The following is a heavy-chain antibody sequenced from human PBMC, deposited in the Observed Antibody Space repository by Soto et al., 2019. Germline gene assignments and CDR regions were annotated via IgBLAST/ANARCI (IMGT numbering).Heavy chain of an antibody. D-gene: IGHD1-1*01. V-gene: IGHV4-4*07. CDR3: VRDGTKTLRDWFDP. J-gene: IGHJ5*02. CDR2: IYATGTT. CDR1: GASISGFY. Sequence: SETLSLTCTVSGASISGFYWSWIRKSAGKGLKWIGRIYATGTTDYNPSLKSRVMMSVDTSKKQFSLKLRSVTAADTAVYYCVRDGTKTLRDWFDPRGQGISVTVSS.